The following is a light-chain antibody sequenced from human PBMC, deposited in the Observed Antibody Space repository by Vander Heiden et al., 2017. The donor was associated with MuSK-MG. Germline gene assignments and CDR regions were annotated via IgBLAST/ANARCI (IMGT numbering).Light chain of an antibody. Sequence: QSALTPPAAVSPSPGQSITIPCTGTSSDVGGYNYVSWYQHHPGKAPILMIYDVSKRPAGVSNRFSGSKSGTTTSLTISGREAEDEADYYCSSYTSNSTVVFGGGTKLTVL. V-gene: IGLV2-14*03. CDR3: SSYTSNSTVV. J-gene: IGLJ2*01. CDR2: DVS. CDR1: SSDVGGYNY.